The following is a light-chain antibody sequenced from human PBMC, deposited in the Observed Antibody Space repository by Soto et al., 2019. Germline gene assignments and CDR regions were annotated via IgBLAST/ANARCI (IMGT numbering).Light chain of an antibody. J-gene: IGKJ1*01. CDR2: TAY. CDR3: QQSHSTPRT. Sequence: DIQMTQSPSSLSASVGDRVTITCRASQSIRYYLNWYQQKPGKAPKLLIYTAYSLLSGVPSRFSGSGSGTDFTLTITSLQHEDFATYYCQQSHSTPRTFGPGTKVDIK. V-gene: IGKV1-39*01. CDR1: QSIRYY.